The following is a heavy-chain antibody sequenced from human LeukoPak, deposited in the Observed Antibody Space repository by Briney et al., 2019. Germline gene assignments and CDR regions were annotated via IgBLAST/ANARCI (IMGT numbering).Heavy chain of an antibody. Sequence: ASVKVSCKASGYTFTSYGISWVRQAPGQGLEWMGWISAYNGNTNYAQKLQGRVTMTTDTSTSTAYMELRSLRSDDTAVYYCARDSFTYCSSTSCYTGTGFDPWGQGTLVTVSS. V-gene: IGHV1-18*01. J-gene: IGHJ5*02. CDR3: ARDSFTYCSSTSCYTGTGFDP. CDR2: ISAYNGNT. D-gene: IGHD2-2*02. CDR1: GYTFTSYG.